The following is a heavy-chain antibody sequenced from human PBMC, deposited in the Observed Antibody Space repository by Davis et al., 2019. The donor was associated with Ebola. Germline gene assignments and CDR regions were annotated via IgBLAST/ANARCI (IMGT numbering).Heavy chain of an antibody. CDR1: GYNFRDYW. V-gene: IGHV5-51*01. CDR2: IYPGDSDM. D-gene: IGHD1-26*01. Sequence: GESLKISCQGSGYNFRDYWIVWVRQVPGKCLEGMGNIYPGDSDMRHSPSFQGQVTLSADKSSTTASLQWRSLNASDTAMYYCARQGGGSGRLTSFDSWGQGTLITVSS. CDR3: ARQGGGSGRLTSFDS. J-gene: IGHJ4*02.